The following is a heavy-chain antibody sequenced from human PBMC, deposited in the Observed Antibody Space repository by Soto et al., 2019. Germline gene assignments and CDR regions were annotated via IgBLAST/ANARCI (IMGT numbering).Heavy chain of an antibody. CDR2: ISYDGSNK. Sequence: GGSLRLSCAASGFSFSNSGMHWVRQAPGKGLEWVAFISYDGSNKYYADSVKGRFTISRDNSKNTLYLQMNSLRAEDTAVYYCAKDRGKIYFDYWGQGTLVTVSS. CDR3: AKDRGKIYFDY. CDR1: GFSFSNSG. V-gene: IGHV3-30*18. J-gene: IGHJ4*02.